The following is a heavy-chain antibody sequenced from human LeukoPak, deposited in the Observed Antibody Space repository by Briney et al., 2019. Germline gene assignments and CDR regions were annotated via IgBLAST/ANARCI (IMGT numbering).Heavy chain of an antibody. CDR2: INPNSGGT. D-gene: IGHD3-22*01. CDR3: ARGDSSGYYYPLGLFDY. Sequence: ASVKVSCKASGYTFTGYYMHWVRQAPGQGLEWMGWINPNSGGTNYAQKFQGRVTMTRDTSISTAYMELSRLRSDDTAMYYCARGDSSGYYYPLGLFDYWGQGTLVTVSS. CDR1: GYTFTGYY. V-gene: IGHV1-2*02. J-gene: IGHJ4*02.